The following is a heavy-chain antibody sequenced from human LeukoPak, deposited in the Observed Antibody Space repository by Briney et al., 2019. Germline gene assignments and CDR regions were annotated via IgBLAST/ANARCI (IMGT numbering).Heavy chain of an antibody. CDR3: ARDRRDYYDSSGYFDY. J-gene: IGHJ4*02. V-gene: IGHV4-59*01. CDR2: IYYSGST. D-gene: IGHD3-22*01. Sequence: SETLSLTCTVSGGSISSYYWSWIRQPPGKGLEWIGYIYYSGSTYYNPSLKSRVTISVDTSKNQFSLKLSSVTAADTAMYYCARDRRDYYDSSGYFDYWGQGTLVTVSS. CDR1: GGSISSYY.